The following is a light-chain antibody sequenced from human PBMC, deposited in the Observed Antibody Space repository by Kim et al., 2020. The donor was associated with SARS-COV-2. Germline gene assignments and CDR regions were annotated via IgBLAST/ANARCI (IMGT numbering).Light chain of an antibody. CDR1: NIGTKS. V-gene: IGLV3-21*04. Sequence: SYELTQPPSVSVAPGKTARITCGGDNIGTKSVHWHQQKPGQAPVLVIYYDSDRPSGIPERLSGSNSGNTATLTISRVEAGDEADYYCQVWDSSSDHRVFGGGTKLTVL. CDR2: YDS. J-gene: IGLJ3*02. CDR3: QVWDSSSDHRV.